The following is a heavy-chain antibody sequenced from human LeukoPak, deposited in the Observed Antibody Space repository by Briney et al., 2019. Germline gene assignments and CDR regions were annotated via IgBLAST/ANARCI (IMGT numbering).Heavy chain of an antibody. J-gene: IGHJ6*02. CDR2: IKQDGSEK. CDR3: ARGDCGGDCWYYYYGMDV. Sequence: GGSLRLSCAASGFTFSSYWMSWVRQAPGKGLEWVANIKQDGSEKYYVDSVKGRFTTSRDNAKNSLYLQMNSLRAEDTAVYYCARGDCGGDCWYYYYGMDVWGQGTTVTVPS. CDR1: GFTFSSYW. V-gene: IGHV3-7*01. D-gene: IGHD2-21*02.